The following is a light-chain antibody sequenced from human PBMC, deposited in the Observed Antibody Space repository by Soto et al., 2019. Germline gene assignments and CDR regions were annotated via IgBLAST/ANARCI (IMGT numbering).Light chain of an antibody. CDR3: QQRSNWPPP. Sequence: EIVLTQSPATLSLSPGERATLSFIASQSVSSYLAWYQQKPGQAPRLLIYDASNRATGIPARFSGSGSGTDFTLTISSLEPEDFAVYYCQQRSNWPPPFGQGTRLEI. CDR1: QSVSSY. V-gene: IGKV3-11*01. CDR2: DAS. J-gene: IGKJ5*01.